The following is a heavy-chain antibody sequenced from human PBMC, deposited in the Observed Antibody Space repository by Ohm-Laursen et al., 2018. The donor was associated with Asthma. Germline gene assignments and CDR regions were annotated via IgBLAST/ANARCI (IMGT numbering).Heavy chain of an antibody. V-gene: IGHV3-23*01. CDR2: ISGSGGST. Sequence: SLRLSCAASGFTFSSYGMHWVRQAPGKGLEWVSAISGSGGSTYYADSVKGRFTISRDNSKNTLYLQMNSLRAEDTAVYYCAKDLRAQFEYFQHWGQGTLVTVSS. J-gene: IGHJ1*01. D-gene: IGHD5/OR15-5a*01. CDR3: AKDLRAQFEYFQH. CDR1: GFTFSSYG.